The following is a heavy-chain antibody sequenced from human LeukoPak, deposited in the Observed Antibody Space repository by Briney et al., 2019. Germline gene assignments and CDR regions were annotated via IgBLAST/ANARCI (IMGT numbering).Heavy chain of an antibody. CDR2: INPSGGST. CDR3: ARDRYRGGNYFDY. Sequence: GASVKVSCKASGYTFTSYYMHWVRPAPGQGLEWMGIINPSGGSTSYAQKFQGRVTMTRDMSTSTVYMEPSSLRSEDTAVYYCARDRYRGGNYFDYWGQGTLVTVSS. CDR1: GYTFTSYY. J-gene: IGHJ4*02. V-gene: IGHV1-46*01. D-gene: IGHD1-1*01.